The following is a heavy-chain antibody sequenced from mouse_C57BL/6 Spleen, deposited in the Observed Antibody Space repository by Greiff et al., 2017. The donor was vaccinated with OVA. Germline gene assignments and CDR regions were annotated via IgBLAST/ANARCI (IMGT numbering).Heavy chain of an antibody. CDR1: GFNIKDYY. Sequence: EVQLQQSGAVLVRPGASVKLSCTASGFNIKDYYMHWVKQSPEQSLEWIGRIDPEDGDTDYPQKFQGKATMTADQSSNTAYLQLSRLTTEDTAVYYCTSYGYDRGVCYSMDYWGQGTSVTVSS. V-gene: IGHV14-1*01. CDR3: TSYGYDRGVCYSMDY. J-gene: IGHJ4*01. CDR2: IDPEDGDT. D-gene: IGHD2-2*01.